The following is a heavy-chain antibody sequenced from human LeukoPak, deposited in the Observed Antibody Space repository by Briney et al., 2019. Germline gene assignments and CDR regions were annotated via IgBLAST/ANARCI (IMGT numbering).Heavy chain of an antibody. V-gene: IGHV3-21*01. CDR1: GFTFSSYS. CDR2: ISTSSTYI. J-gene: IGHJ4*02. D-gene: IGHD6-13*01. CDR3: ARVPVAAAFDY. Sequence: GGSLRLSCAASGFTFSSYSMNWVRQAPGKGLEWVSSISTSSTYIYYADSVKGRFTISRDNAKNSLYLQMNSLRADDTAVYYCARVPVAAAFDYWGQGTLVTVSS.